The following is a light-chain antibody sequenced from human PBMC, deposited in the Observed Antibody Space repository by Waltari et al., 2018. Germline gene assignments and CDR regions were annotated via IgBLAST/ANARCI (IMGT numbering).Light chain of an antibody. Sequence: SYELTQPPSVSVSPGQTARITCSGDALSKKYAYWYQQKSRQAPVLVIYEDIKRPTGIPGGFAGSSAATTATLTISGAHVDDEADYYCYSTDFSGHDRVFGGGTKLTIL. V-gene: IGLV3-10*01. CDR2: EDI. CDR1: ALSKKY. J-gene: IGLJ3*02. CDR3: YSTDFSGHDRV.